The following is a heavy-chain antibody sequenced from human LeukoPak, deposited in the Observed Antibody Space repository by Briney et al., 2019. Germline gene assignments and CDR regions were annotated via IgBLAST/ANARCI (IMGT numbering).Heavy chain of an antibody. CDR3: ARGPVDGYSYGFLDY. V-gene: IGHV3-53*01. Sequence: QPGGSLRLSCAASGFTVSSNYMNWVRQAPGRGLEWVSVIYSGGNTYYADSVKGRFTISRDNSKNTLYLHMNSLRAEDTAVYYCARGPVDGYSYGFLDYWGQGTLVTVSS. J-gene: IGHJ4*02. CDR2: IYSGGNT. D-gene: IGHD5-18*01. CDR1: GFTVSSNY.